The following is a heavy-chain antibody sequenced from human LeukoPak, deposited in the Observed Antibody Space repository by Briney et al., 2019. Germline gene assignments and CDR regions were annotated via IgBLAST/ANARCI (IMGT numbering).Heavy chain of an antibody. CDR1: GGSISSGGYY. Sequence: SSETLSLTCTVSGGSISSGGYYWSWIRQHPGKGLEWIGYIYYSGSTYYNPSLKSRVTISVDTSKNQFSLKLSSVTAADTAVYYCARENFRGSSMSFSSSSGVDIWGQGTMVTVSS. CDR3: ARENFRGSSMSFSSSSGVDI. J-gene: IGHJ3*02. D-gene: IGHD6-6*01. CDR2: IYYSGST. V-gene: IGHV4-31*03.